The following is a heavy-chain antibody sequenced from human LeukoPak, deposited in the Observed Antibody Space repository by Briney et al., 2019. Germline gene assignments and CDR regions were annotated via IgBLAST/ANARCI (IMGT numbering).Heavy chain of an antibody. V-gene: IGHV3-23*01. CDR2: ISDSGGST. J-gene: IGHJ6*02. CDR1: GFSVSSSV. CDR3: GRYYVMDV. Sequence: GGSLTLSCAASGFSVSSSVKNWVCQAPGKGLEWVSTISDSGGSTYYADSVKGRFTISRDNSKSTLYLQMNSLRAEDTAVYYCGRYYVMDVWGQGTSVTVSS.